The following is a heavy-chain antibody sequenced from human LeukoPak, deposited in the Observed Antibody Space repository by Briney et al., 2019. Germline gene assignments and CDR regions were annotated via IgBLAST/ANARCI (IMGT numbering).Heavy chain of an antibody. CDR2: MNPNSGNT. V-gene: IGHV1-8*01. CDR3: ARDGVYYGSGSYYKCSMDV. D-gene: IGHD3-10*01. Sequence: ASVKVSCKASGYTFTSYDINWVRQATGHGLEGMGWMNPNSGNTGYAQKFQGRVTMTRNTSITTAYTALSSLRSEDTAVYYCARDGVYYGSGSYYKCSMDVWGQGTTVTVSS. CDR1: GYTFTSYD. J-gene: IGHJ6*02.